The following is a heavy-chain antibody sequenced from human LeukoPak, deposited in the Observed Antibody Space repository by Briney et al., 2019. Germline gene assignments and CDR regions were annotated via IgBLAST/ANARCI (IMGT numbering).Heavy chain of an antibody. V-gene: IGHV1-2*05. CDR3: ARDYCSSTSCLFDC. CDR2: INPNSGDT. CDR1: GYTFTGYR. D-gene: IGHD2-2*01. Sequence: ASVKVSCKASGYTFTGYRMHWVRQAPGQGLEWMGRINPNSGDTNYAQKFQGRVTMTRDTSISTAYMELSRLRSDDTVVYYCARDYCSSTSCLFDCWGQGTLVTVSS. J-gene: IGHJ4*02.